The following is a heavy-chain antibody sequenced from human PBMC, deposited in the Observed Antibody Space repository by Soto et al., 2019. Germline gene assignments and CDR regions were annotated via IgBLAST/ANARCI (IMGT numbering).Heavy chain of an antibody. CDR2: INAGNGNT. D-gene: IGHD3-22*01. Sequence: ASVKVSCKASGYTFTRYAMHWVRQAPGQRLEWMGWINAGNGNTKYSQKFQGRVTLSVDTSTNQCSLTLSSMTAADTAVYYCALRSMAVVPEYWGQGTLVTVSS. V-gene: IGHV1-3*01. CDR1: GYTFTRYA. J-gene: IGHJ4*02. CDR3: ALRSMAVVPEY.